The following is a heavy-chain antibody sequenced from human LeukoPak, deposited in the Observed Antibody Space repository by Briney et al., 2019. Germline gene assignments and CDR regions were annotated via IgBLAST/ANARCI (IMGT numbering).Heavy chain of an antibody. V-gene: IGHV3-49*04. CDR3: SRARVGATYPYYYYYMDV. J-gene: IGHJ6*03. CDR2: IRSTAYGGTT. CDR1: GFTFGDYA. D-gene: IGHD1-26*01. Sequence: GGSLRLSCTASGFTFGDYAMSWVRQAPGKGLEWVGFIRSTAYGGTTEYAASVKGRFTISRDDSKSIAHLQMNSLKTEDTAVYYCSRARVGATYPYYYYYMDVWGKGTTVTVSS.